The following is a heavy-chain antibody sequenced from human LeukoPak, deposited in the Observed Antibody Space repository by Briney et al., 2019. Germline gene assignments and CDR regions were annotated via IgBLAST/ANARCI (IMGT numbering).Heavy chain of an antibody. D-gene: IGHD3-10*01. CDR2: ISNSGTNV. J-gene: IGHJ4*02. CDR1: GFTFSSYS. Sequence: GGSLRLSCAASGFTFSSYSMNWVRQAPGKGLEWVSYISNSGTNVYYADSVRGRFTISRDNAKNTLYLQMNNLRAEDTAIYYCATDSYVSGSYYRLFYWGQGTLVTVSS. CDR3: ATDSYVSGSYYRLFY. V-gene: IGHV3-48*04.